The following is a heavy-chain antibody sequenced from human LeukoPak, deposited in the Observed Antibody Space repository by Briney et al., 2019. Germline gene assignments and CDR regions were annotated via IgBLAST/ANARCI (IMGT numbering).Heavy chain of an antibody. Sequence: GESLKISFKGSGXSFTSYCISWVRQMPGKGLEWMGRIDPSDSYTNYSPSFQGHVTISADKSISTAYLQWSSLKASDTAMYYCASAPGAYYFDYWGQGTLVTVSS. CDR1: GXSFTSYC. CDR2: IDPSDSYT. J-gene: IGHJ4*02. D-gene: IGHD3-10*01. V-gene: IGHV5-10-1*01. CDR3: ASAPGAYYFDY.